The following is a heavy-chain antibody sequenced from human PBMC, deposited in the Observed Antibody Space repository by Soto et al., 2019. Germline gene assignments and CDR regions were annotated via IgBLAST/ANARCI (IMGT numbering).Heavy chain of an antibody. D-gene: IGHD6-19*01. V-gene: IGHV4-31*03. CDR3: AREVSRSSRGWHTVLVRWFDS. CDR1: DGSIGSGDYY. CDR2: IYYSGDN. Sequence: QVQLQESGPGLVQPSQTLSITCTVSDGSIGSGDYYWSWIRQHPGKGLEWIGYIYYSGDNYYNPSLQSRVTISVDTPKNQFSLKLTSVTAADTAVYYCAREVSRSSRGWHTVLVRWFDSWGQGTLVTVSS. J-gene: IGHJ5*01.